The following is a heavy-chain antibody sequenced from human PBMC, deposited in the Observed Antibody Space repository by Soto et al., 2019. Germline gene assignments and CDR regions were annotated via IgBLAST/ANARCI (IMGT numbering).Heavy chain of an antibody. CDR2: IYYSGST. D-gene: IGHD6-19*01. CDR1: DGSISSYY. CDR3: ARAPWLDHGNYYSDY. V-gene: IGHV4-59*01. Sequence: SETPSLTFTVPDGSISSYYWSWIRQPPGKGLEWIGYIYYSGSTNYNPSLKSRVTISVDTSKNQFSLKLSSVTAADTAVYYCARAPWLDHGNYYSDYWGQGTLVTVSS. J-gene: IGHJ4*02.